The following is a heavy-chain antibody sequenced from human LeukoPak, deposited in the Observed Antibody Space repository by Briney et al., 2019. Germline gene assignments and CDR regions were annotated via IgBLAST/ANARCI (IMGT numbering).Heavy chain of an antibody. J-gene: IGHJ4*02. CDR2: IIPIFGTS. D-gene: IGHD5-24*01. V-gene: IGHV1-69*05. CDR3: AVSGRDGYDYYLDY. Sequence: SVKVSCKASGGTFSGYAVSWVRQAPGQGLEWMGGIIPIFGTSNYAQKFQGRVTITTDESTNTAYVELSSLRSEDAAVYYCAVSGRDGYDYYLDYWGQGTLVTVSS. CDR1: GGTFSGYA.